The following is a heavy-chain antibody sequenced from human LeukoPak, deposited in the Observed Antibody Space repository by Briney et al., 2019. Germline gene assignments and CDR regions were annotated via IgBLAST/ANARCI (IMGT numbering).Heavy chain of an antibody. CDR3: ARRGNYYGDSMDH. V-gene: IGHV3-48*03. D-gene: IGHD4-17*01. CDR1: GFIFSSYE. CDR2: ISSSGSTI. J-gene: IGHJ4*02. Sequence: GGSLRLSCAASGFIFSSYEMNWVRQAPGKGLEWVSYISSSGSTIYYADSVKGRFTISRDNSKNTLYLQMGSLRAEDMAVYHCARRGNYYGDSMDHWGQGTLVTVSS.